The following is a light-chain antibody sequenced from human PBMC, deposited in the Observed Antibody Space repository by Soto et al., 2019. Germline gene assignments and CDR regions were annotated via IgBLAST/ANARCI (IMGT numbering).Light chain of an antibody. CDR1: QSVSSY. CDR2: DAS. CDR3: QQYDSSPLN. V-gene: IGKV3-11*01. J-gene: IGKJ4*01. Sequence: EIVLTHSPATLSLSPWERATLSGRASQSVSSYLAWYQQKPGQAPRLLIYDASNRATGIPARFSGSGSGTDFTLTISRLEPEDFAVYYCQQYDSSPLNFGGGTKVDI.